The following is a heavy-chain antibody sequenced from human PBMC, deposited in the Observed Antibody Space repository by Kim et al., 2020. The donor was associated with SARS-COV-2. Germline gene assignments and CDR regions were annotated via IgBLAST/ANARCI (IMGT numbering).Heavy chain of an antibody. CDR2: ISYDGSNK. CDR1: GFTFSSYA. J-gene: IGHJ6*02. CDR3: ARETDQNYYYGMDV. D-gene: IGHD2-2*01. V-gene: IGHV3-30*04. Sequence: GGSLRLSCAASGFTFSSYAMHWVRQAPGKGLEWVAVISYDGSNKYYADSVKGRFTISRDNSKNTLYLQMNSLRAEDTAVYYCARETDQNYYYGMDVWGQGTTVTVSS.